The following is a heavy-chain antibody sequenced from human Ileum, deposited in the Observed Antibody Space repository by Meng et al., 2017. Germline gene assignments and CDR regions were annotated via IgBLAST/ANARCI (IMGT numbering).Heavy chain of an antibody. CDR2: ISAYNGNT. Sequence: ASVKVSCKASGYTFTSYGISWVRQAPGQGLEWMGWISAYNGNTNYAQKLQGRVTMTTDTSTSTAYMELRSLRSDDTAVYYCARAGDIVATILFSGPHDYWGQGTRVTVSS. J-gene: IGHJ4*02. V-gene: IGHV1-18*01. CDR1: GYTFTSYG. CDR3: ARAGDIVATILFSGPHDY. D-gene: IGHD5-12*01.